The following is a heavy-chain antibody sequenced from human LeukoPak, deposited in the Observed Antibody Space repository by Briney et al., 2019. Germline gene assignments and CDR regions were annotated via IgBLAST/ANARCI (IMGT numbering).Heavy chain of an antibody. Sequence: PGGSLRLSCAASGFTFSNYAVMWVRQAPGQGLEWVALISHDGSNKYYADSVTGRFTISRDTSKNTLYLQMNSLRSEDTAVYYCAGLHYSSIAATRDYWGQGTLVTVSS. CDR1: GFTFSNYA. CDR2: ISHDGSNK. CDR3: AGLHYSSIAATRDY. J-gene: IGHJ4*02. V-gene: IGHV3-30*04. D-gene: IGHD6-6*01.